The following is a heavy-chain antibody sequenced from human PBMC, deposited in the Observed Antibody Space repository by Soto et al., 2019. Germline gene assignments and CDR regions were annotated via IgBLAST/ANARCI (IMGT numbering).Heavy chain of an antibody. J-gene: IGHJ4*02. CDR2: IYYSGST. CDR1: GGSISSYY. CDR3: ASFPGRVDY. V-gene: IGHV4-59*01. Sequence: KPSETLSLTCTVSGGSISSYYWSWIRQPPGKGLEWIGYIYYSGSTNYNPSLKSRVTISVDTSKNQFSLKLSSVTAADTAVYYCASFPGRVDYWGQGTLVTVSS.